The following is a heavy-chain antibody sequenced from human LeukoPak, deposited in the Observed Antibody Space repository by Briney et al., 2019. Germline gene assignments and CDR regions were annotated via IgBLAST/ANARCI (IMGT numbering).Heavy chain of an antibody. Sequence: GGSLRLSCAASGFTFSTYWMSWVRQAPGKGLEWVSVIYSGGSTYYADSVKGRFTISRDNSKNTLYLQMNSLRAEDTAVYYCARGPLIVATTGGGYYFDYWGQGTLVTVSS. J-gene: IGHJ4*02. V-gene: IGHV3-53*01. CDR2: IYSGGST. D-gene: IGHD5-12*01. CDR3: ARGPLIVATTGGGYYFDY. CDR1: GFTFSTYW.